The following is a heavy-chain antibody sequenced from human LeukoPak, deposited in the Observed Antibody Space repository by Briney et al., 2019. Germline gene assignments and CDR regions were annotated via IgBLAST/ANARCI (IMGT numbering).Heavy chain of an antibody. D-gene: IGHD1-26*01. Sequence: GESLKISCKGSGYNFTSYWIGWVRQMPGKGLEWMGIIYPGDSDTRYSPSFQGQVTISADKSISTAYLQWSSLKASDTAMYYCARQRTYSGSYSDYWGQGTLVTVSS. CDR2: IYPGDSDT. J-gene: IGHJ4*02. CDR3: ARQRTYSGSYSDY. V-gene: IGHV5-51*01. CDR1: GYNFTSYW.